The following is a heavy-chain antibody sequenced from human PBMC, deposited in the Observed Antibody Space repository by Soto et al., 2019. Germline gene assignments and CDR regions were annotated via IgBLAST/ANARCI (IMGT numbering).Heavy chain of an antibody. CDR3: AKRGPRGTGLYSFAN. CDR2: ISYSGTT. D-gene: IGHD3-10*01. J-gene: IGHJ4*02. Sequence: QVQLQESGPGLVKPSQTLSLTCTVSGGSISSGNYYWSWIRQPPGKGLEWIGFISYSGTTHYSASLRGRFSISVDPPKTQFPRDLGCVTAADTAVYYCAKRGPRGTGLYSFANGGQGPLVTVPS. V-gene: IGHV4-30-4*01. CDR1: GGSISSGNYY.